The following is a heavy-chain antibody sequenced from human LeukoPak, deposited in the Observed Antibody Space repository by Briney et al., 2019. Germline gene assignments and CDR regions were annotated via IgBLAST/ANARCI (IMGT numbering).Heavy chain of an antibody. CDR2: IYHSGST. CDR3: AREGSGYLREGFDY. Sequence: PSETLSLTCTVSGGSISSGGYYWSWIRQPPGKGLEWIGYIYHSGSTYYNPSLKSRVTISVDRSKNQFSLKLSSVTAADTAVYYCAREGSGYLREGFDYWGQGTLVTVSS. J-gene: IGHJ4*02. D-gene: IGHD3-10*01. CDR1: GGSISSGGYY. V-gene: IGHV4-30-2*01.